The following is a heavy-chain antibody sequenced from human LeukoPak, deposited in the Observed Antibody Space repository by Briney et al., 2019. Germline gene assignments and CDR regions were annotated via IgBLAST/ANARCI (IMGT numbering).Heavy chain of an antibody. Sequence: ASVKVSCKVSGYTLTELSMHWVRQAPGKGLERMGGFDPEDGETIYAQKFQGRVTMTEDTSTDTAYMELSSLRSEDTAVYYCATEAARGGDYYDSSGYYENYWGQGTLVTVSS. J-gene: IGHJ4*02. CDR2: FDPEDGET. CDR3: ATEAARGGDYYDSSGYYENY. CDR1: GYTLTELS. D-gene: IGHD3-22*01. V-gene: IGHV1-24*01.